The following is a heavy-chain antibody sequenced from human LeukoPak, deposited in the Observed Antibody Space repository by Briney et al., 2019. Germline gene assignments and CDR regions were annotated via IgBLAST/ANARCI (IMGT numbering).Heavy chain of an antibody. Sequence: GGSLRLSCAASGFTFSSYAMHWVRQAPGKGLEWVAVISYDGSNKYYAGSVKGRFTISRDNSKNTLYLQMNSLRAEDTAVYYCARDLKYLAAAGKVLYWGREPWSPSPQ. CDR3: ARDLKYLAAAGKVLY. CDR2: ISYDGSNK. D-gene: IGHD6-13*01. J-gene: IGHJ4*02. CDR1: GFTFSSYA. V-gene: IGHV3-30-3*01.